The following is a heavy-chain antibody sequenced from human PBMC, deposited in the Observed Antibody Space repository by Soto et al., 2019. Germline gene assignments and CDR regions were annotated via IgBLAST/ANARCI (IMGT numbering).Heavy chain of an antibody. CDR3: ARSDYGDSSYFDY. CDR2: ISAYNGNT. V-gene: IGHV1-18*01. J-gene: IGHJ4*02. D-gene: IGHD4-17*01. Sequence: SVKVFCKASGYTYTSNCISWLRQAPGQGLEWMGWISAYNGNTNYAQKLQGRVTMTTDTSTSTAYMELRSLRSDDTAVYYCARSDYGDSSYFDYWGQGTLVTVSS. CDR1: GYTYTSNC.